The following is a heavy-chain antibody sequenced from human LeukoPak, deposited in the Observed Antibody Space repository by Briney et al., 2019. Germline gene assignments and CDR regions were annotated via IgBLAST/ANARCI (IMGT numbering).Heavy chain of an antibody. D-gene: IGHD1-26*01. Sequence: PSETLSLTCTVSGGSISSGSYYWSWIRQPAGKGLEWIGRIYTSGSTNYNPSLKSRVTISVDTSKNQFSLKLSSVTAADTAVYYCARSSGSYLIDYWGQGTLVTVSS. CDR3: ARSSGSYLIDY. V-gene: IGHV4-61*02. J-gene: IGHJ4*02. CDR1: GGSISSGSYY. CDR2: IYTSGST.